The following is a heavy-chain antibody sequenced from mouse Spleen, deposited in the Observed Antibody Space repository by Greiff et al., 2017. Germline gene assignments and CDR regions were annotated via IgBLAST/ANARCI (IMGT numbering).Heavy chain of an antibody. CDR1: GFTFSSYA. CDR2: ISSGGGNT. J-gene: IGHJ3*01. D-gene: IGHD3-3*01. CDR3: ARGGWERFAY. V-gene: IGHV5-9*04. Sequence: EVKLVESGGGLVKLGGSLKLSCAASGFTFSSYAMSWVRQTPEKRLEWVATISSGGGNTYYPDSVKGRFTISRDNAKITLYLQMSSLKSEDTAMYYCARGGWERFAYWGQGTLVTVSA.